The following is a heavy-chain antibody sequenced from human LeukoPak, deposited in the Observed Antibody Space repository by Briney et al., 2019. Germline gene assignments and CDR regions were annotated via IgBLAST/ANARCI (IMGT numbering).Heavy chain of an antibody. D-gene: IGHD1-26*01. Sequence: PGGSLRLSCAASGFTFSSYSMNWVRQAPGKGLEWVSSIGSSSSYIYYADSVKGRFTISRDNAKNSLYLQMNSLRAEDTAVYYCARDGSGSYWYPFDYWGQGTLVTVSS. J-gene: IGHJ4*02. CDR1: GFTFSSYS. CDR2: IGSSSSYI. V-gene: IGHV3-21*01. CDR3: ARDGSGSYWYPFDY.